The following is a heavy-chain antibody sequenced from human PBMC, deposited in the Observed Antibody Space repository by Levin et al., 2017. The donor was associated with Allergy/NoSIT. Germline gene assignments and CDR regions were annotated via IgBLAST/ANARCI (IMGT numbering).Heavy chain of an antibody. Sequence: GGSLRLSCAASGFTFDDYAMHWVRQAPGKGLEWVSGISWNSGSIGYADSVKGRFTISRDNAKNSLYLQMNSLRAEDTALYYCAKEIGTGNWNYVGGGYFDYWGQGTLVTVSS. J-gene: IGHJ4*02. V-gene: IGHV3-9*01. CDR2: ISWNSGSI. CDR1: GFTFDDYA. CDR3: AKEIGTGNWNYVGGGYFDY. D-gene: IGHD1-7*01.